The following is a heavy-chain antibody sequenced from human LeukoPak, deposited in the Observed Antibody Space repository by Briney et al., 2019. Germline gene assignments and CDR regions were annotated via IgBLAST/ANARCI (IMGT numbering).Heavy chain of an antibody. V-gene: IGHV1-46*01. D-gene: IGHD5-24*01. CDR1: GYTFTSYY. Sequence: ASVTVSCTASGYTFTSYYMHWVRQAPGQGVEWMGIINPSGGSTSYAQKFQGRVTMTRDMATSTVYMELSSLRSEDTAVYYCARGPPRRDGYNPFSFDYWGQGTLVTVSS. CDR3: ARGPPRRDGYNPFSFDY. J-gene: IGHJ4*02. CDR2: INPSGGST.